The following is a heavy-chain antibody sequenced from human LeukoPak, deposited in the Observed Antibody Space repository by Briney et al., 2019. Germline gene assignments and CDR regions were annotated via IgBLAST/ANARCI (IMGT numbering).Heavy chain of an antibody. V-gene: IGHV1-2*02. CDR1: GYTFTGYY. D-gene: IGHD1-26*01. CDR3: ARDYSGSYTD. J-gene: IGHJ4*02. CDR2: INPNTGGT. Sequence: AASVKVSCKASGYTFTGYYLHWVRQAPGQGLEWMGWINPNTGGTNYAQSFQGRVTMTRDTSISTAYMELSRLIFDDTAVYYCARDYSGSYTDWGQGTLVTVSS.